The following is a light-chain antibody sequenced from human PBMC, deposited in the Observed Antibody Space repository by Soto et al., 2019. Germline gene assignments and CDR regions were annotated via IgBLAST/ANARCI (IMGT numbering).Light chain of an antibody. CDR2: DAS. J-gene: IGKJ1*01. V-gene: IGKV1-5*01. Sequence: DIQLTQSPSSLSPSVGDSVTSPCRASHSISSWLAWYQQKPGKAPKLLIYDASSWETGVPSRFSGSGSGTEFTLTISSLEPEDFAAYYRQQYDSYSTFGQGTKVDIK. CDR3: QQYDSYST. CDR1: HSISSW.